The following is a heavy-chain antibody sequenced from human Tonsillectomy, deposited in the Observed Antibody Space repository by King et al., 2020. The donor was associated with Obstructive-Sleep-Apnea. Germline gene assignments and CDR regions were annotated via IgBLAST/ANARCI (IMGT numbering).Heavy chain of an antibody. CDR1: GESFRGYY. D-gene: IGHD3-10*01. CDR2: SNHSGCT. CDR3: ARQAGGY. V-gene: IGHV4-34*01. J-gene: IGHJ4*02. Sequence: VQLQQWGAGLLKPSETLSLTCAVYGESFRGYYWSWIRQPPGKGLEWIGESNHSGCTNYNPSLKSRVTISVDTSKNQFYLRLNSVTAADTAVYYCARQAGGYWGQGTLVTVSS.